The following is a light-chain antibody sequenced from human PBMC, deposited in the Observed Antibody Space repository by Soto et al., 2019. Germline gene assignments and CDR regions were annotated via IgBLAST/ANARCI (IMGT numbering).Light chain of an antibody. CDR2: EVS. CDR1: SSDFGSYDL. Sequence: QSVLTQPASVSGSPGQSITISCTGTSSDFGSYDLVSWYQQHPGRAPKLVIYEVSKRPSGVSSRFSGSKSGNTASLTISGPQAEDEADYHCCSYAGTSPFYVFGPGTKVTVL. V-gene: IGLV2-23*02. CDR3: CSYAGTSPFYV. J-gene: IGLJ1*01.